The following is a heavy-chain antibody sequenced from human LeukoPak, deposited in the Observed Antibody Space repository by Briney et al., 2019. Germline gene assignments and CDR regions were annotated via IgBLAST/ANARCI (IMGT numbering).Heavy chain of an antibody. J-gene: IGHJ4*02. D-gene: IGHD2-15*01. CDR2: TYYSGST. CDR3: ARWVVAATMTN. Sequence: SETLSLTCTVSGGSISSYYWSWIRQPPGKGLEWIGYTYYSGSTNYNPSLKSRVTISVDTSKNQFSLKLSSVTAADTAVYYCARWVVAATMTNWGQGTLVTVSS. V-gene: IGHV4-59*01. CDR1: GGSISSYY.